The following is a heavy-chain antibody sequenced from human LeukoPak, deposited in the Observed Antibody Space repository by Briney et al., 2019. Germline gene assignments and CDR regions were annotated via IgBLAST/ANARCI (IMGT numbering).Heavy chain of an antibody. CDR2: IYYSGST. CDR3: ARQWLYYDFWCGYYRAAFDI. D-gene: IGHD3-3*01. V-gene: IGHV4-38-2*01. CDR1: GYSISSGSY. J-gene: IGHJ3*02. Sequence: PSETLSLTCAVSGYSISSGSYWGWIRQPPGKGLEWIGSIYYSGSTYYNPSLKSRVTISVDTSKNQFSLKLSSVTAADTAVYYCARQWLYYDFWCGYYRAAFDIWGQGTMVTVSS.